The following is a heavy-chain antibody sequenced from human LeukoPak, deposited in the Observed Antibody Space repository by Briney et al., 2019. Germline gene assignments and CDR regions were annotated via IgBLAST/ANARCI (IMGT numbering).Heavy chain of an antibody. Sequence: ASVKVPCKASGYIFNRYAMSWVRQAPGQGLEWMGWINTNRGNPTYAQGFTGRFVFSLDTSVSTAYLQISSLKAEDTAVYYCARDYNSAAEYWGQGTLVTVSS. V-gene: IGHV7-4-1*02. D-gene: IGHD1-1*01. CDR2: INTNRGNP. CDR3: ARDYNSAAEY. CDR1: GYIFNRYA. J-gene: IGHJ4*02.